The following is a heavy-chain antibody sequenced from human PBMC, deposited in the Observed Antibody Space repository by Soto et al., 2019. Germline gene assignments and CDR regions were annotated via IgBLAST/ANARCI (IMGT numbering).Heavy chain of an antibody. D-gene: IGHD3-3*01. V-gene: IGHV4-59*01. CDR3: ARGRYDVWRCYSSRNCDY. J-gene: IGHJ4*02. CDR2: IYYSGRT. CDR1: CGSISSYY. Sequence: QVQLQASGPGLVKPSETLSLTCPGSCGSISSYYWRCIRQPTGKGLQWMVYIYYSGRTTYNPSLKIRGTFSVDTCKNKCSLKLSSVTAADTAVYYCARGRYDVWRCYSSRNCDYWGQGTLVTVSS.